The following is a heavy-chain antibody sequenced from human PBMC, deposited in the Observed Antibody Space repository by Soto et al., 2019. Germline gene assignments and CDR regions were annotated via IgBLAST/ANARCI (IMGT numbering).Heavy chain of an antibody. Sequence: PGGSLRLSCAVSGFAFTSYSMTWVRQAPGKGLEWVSGIYGSGGSTFYADSVKGRFTISRDNSGNTLYLQMNSLRVEDTAVYYCAKDARPDGYXDXDYWGQGT. V-gene: IGHV3-23*01. CDR2: IYGSGGST. J-gene: IGHJ4*02. CDR1: GFAFTSYS. D-gene: IGHD5-12*01. CDR3: AKDARPDGYXDXDY.